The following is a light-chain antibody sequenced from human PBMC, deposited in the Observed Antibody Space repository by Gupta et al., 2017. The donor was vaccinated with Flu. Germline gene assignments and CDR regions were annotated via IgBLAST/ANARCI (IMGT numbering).Light chain of an antibody. Sequence: EIQITQSSSILSASVGDRVTITCRASQSISSWLAWYQQKPGKAPKLLIYKASSLESGVPSRFSGSGSGTEFTLTISSLQPDDFATYYCQQYNSYWWTFGQGTKVEIK. CDR1: QSISSW. CDR2: KAS. J-gene: IGKJ1*01. V-gene: IGKV1-5*03. CDR3: QQYNSYWWT.